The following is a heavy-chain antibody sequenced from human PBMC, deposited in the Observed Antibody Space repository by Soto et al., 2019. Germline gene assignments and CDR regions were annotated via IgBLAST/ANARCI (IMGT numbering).Heavy chain of an antibody. CDR3: ARPAWNEDGDYYYGMDV. D-gene: IGHD1-1*01. V-gene: IGHV4-4*02. Sequence: PTETLSLTCAVSGGSISSSNWWSWVRQPPGKGLEWIGEIYHSGSTNYNPSLKSRVTISVDKSKNQFSLKLSSVTAADTAVYYCARPAWNEDGDYYYGMDVCGQVTTVTVPS. J-gene: IGHJ6*02. CDR1: GGSISSSNW. CDR2: IYHSGST.